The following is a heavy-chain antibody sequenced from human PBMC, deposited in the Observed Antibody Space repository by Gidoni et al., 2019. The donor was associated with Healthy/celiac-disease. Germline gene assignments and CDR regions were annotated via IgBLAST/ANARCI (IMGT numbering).Heavy chain of an antibody. D-gene: IGHD4-17*01. J-gene: IGHJ4*02. Sequence: QVQLVESGGGVVQPGRSLRLSCAASGFTFSSYGMHWVRQAPGKGLEWVAVIWYDGSNKYYADSVKGRFTISRDNSKNTLYLQMNSLRAEDTAVYYCARNSVTRKGLFDYWGQGTLVTVSS. V-gene: IGHV3-33*01. CDR1: GFTFSSYG. CDR3: ARNSVTRKGLFDY. CDR2: IWYDGSNK.